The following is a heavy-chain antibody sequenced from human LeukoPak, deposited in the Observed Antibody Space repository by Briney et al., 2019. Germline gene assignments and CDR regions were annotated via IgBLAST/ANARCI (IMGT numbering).Heavy chain of an antibody. D-gene: IGHD4-17*01. CDR2: INHSGST. Sequence: PSETLSLTCAVYGGSFSGYYWSWIRQPPGKGLEWIGEINHSGSTNYNPSLKSRVTISVDTSKNQFSLKLSSVTAADTAVYYCARATKVVRGPTTRDWFDPWGQGTLVTVSS. CDR3: ARATKVVRGPTTRDWFDP. V-gene: IGHV4-34*01. CDR1: GGSFSGYY. J-gene: IGHJ5*02.